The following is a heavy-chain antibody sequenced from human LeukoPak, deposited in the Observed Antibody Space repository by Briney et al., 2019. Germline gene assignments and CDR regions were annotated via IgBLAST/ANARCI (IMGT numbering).Heavy chain of an antibody. CDR2: INHSGST. CDR1: GGSFSGYY. CDR3: ASLAPFYCSSTSCYTGGWFDL. V-gene: IGHV4-34*01. J-gene: IGHJ5*02. Sequence: SETLSLTCAVYGGSFSGYYWSWIRQPPGKGLEWIGEINHSGSTNYNPSLKSRVTISVDTSKNQFSLKLSSVTAADTAVYYCASLAPFYCSSTSCYTGGWFDLWGQGTLVTVSS. D-gene: IGHD2-2*02.